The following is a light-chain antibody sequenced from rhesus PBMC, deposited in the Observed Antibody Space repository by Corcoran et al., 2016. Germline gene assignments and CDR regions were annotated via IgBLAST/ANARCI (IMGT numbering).Light chain of an antibody. V-gene: IGKV1S14*01. CDR3: QQHNSYPPT. CDR1: QGIKNY. CDR2: YTS. J-gene: IGKJ1*01. Sequence: DIQMTQSPSSLSASVGDTVTITCRASQGIKNYLAWYQQKPGKAPRPLIFYTSNLETGVPSRFSGIGSGTDFTLTISSLQPEDFATYYCQQHNSYPPTFGQGTKVDIK.